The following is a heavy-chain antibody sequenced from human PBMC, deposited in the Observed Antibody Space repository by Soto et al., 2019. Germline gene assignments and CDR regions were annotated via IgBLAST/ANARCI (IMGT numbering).Heavy chain of an antibody. CDR3: ARGRGPTGYYYYMDV. CDR2: IYYSGSI. J-gene: IGHJ6*03. V-gene: IGHV4-59*12. Sequence: SETLSLTCTVSGASITNSYWNWVRQTPGKGLEWIGFIYYSGSIKYNPSLQSRVTISVDTSKNQFSLKLTSVTAADTAVYYCARGRGPTGYYYYMDVWGKGTTVTVSS. D-gene: IGHD6-25*01. CDR1: GASITNSY.